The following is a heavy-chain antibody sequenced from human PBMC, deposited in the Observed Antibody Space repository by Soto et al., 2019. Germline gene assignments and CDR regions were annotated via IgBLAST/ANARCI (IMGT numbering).Heavy chain of an antibody. D-gene: IGHD3-10*01. J-gene: IGHJ4*02. Sequence: SETLSLTCAVYGGSFSGYYWSWIRQPPGKGLEWIGEINHSGSTNYNPSLKSRVTISVDTSKNQFSLKLSSVTAADTAVYYCARVDGSGRYSGFDYWGQGTLVTVSS. CDR3: ARVDGSGRYSGFDY. CDR2: INHSGST. CDR1: GGSFSGYY. V-gene: IGHV4-34*01.